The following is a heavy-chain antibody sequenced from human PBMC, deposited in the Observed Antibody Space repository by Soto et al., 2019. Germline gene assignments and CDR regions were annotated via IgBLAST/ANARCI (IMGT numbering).Heavy chain of an antibody. CDR2: IYYSGST. V-gene: IGHV4-59*12. CDR1: GGSISSYY. Sequence: QVQLQESGPGLVKPSETLSLTCTVSGGSISSYYWSWIRQPPGKGLEWIGYIYYSGSTNYNPSLKSRVTISVDTSKNQFSLKLSSVIPADTAVYYCARVARNDDSSGHYYHYYYYGMDVWGQGTTVTVSS. D-gene: IGHD3-22*01. J-gene: IGHJ6*02. CDR3: ARVARNDDSSGHYYHYYYYGMDV.